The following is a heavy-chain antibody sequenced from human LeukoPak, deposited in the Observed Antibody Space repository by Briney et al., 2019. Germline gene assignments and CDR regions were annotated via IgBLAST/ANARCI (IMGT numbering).Heavy chain of an antibody. CDR3: AREGMAVGFARFPIFNY. CDR1: GGSISSYY. J-gene: IGHJ4*02. V-gene: IGHV4-59*01. D-gene: IGHD6-19*01. Sequence: SETLSLTCTVSGGSISSYYWNWIRQSPGRGQERIGDIYYCGSTNYNPSLKSRVTISVDTSKNQFSLRLTSVTAADTAVYYCAREGMAVGFARFPIFNYWGQGTLVTVSS. CDR2: IYYCGST.